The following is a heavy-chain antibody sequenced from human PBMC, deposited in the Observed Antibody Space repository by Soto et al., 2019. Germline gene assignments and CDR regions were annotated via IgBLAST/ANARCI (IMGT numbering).Heavy chain of an antibody. Sequence: EVQLVESGGGLVQPGGSLRLSCAASGFTFSSYWMHWVRQAPGKGLVWVSRINSDGSSTSYADSVKGRFTISRDNAKNTLYLQINSLRAEDTAVYYCARDSYSINNWFDPWGQGTLVTVSS. CDR1: GFTFSSYW. J-gene: IGHJ5*02. D-gene: IGHD4-4*01. CDR3: ARDSYSINNWFDP. CDR2: INSDGSST. V-gene: IGHV3-74*01.